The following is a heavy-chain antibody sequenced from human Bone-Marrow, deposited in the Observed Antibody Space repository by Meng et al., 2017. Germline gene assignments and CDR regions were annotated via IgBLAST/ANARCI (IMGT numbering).Heavy chain of an antibody. D-gene: IGHD3-16*01. CDR3: ARAGLQAQGGYYYGMDV. CDR1: GFTFDDYA. CDR2: ISWNSGSI. J-gene: IGHJ6*02. Sequence: SLKISCAASGFTFDDYAMHWVRQAPGKGLEWVSGISWNSGSIGYADSVKGRFTISRDNAKNSLYLQMNSLRAEDTAVYYCARAGLQAQGGYYYGMDVWGQGTTVTVSS. V-gene: IGHV3-9*01.